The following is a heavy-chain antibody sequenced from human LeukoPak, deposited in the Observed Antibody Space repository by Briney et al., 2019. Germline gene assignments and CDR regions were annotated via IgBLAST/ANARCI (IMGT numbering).Heavy chain of an antibody. V-gene: IGHV3-7*03. D-gene: IGHD4-17*01. CDR3: ARDSRNDYGDYAPDY. CDR2: IKQDGSEK. J-gene: IGHJ4*02. Sequence: GGSQRLSCAASGFTFSSYWMSWVRQAPGKGLEWVANIKQDGSEKYYVDSVKGRFTISRDNAKNSLYLQMNSLRAEDTAVYYCARDSRNDYGDYAPDYWGQGTLVTVS. CDR1: GFTFSSYW.